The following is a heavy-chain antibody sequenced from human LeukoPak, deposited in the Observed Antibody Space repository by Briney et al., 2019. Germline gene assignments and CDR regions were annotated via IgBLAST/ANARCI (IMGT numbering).Heavy chain of an antibody. V-gene: IGHV3-48*01. CDR1: GFTFSTYS. J-gene: IGHJ4*02. Sequence: GGSLRLSCAASGFTFSTYSMNWVRQAPGEGLDWVSYISSSSSTTYYADSVKGRFTISRDNAKNSLYLQMNSLRAEDTAVYYCARDLSDYGATRFDYWGQGTLVTVSS. CDR3: ARDLSDYGATRFDY. CDR2: ISSSSSTT. D-gene: IGHD4/OR15-4a*01.